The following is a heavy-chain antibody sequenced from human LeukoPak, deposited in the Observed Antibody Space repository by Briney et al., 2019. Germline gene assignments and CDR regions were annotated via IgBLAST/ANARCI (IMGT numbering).Heavy chain of an antibody. Sequence: GGSLRLSCAASGFTVSGNYMTWVRQAPGKGLEWVSVIYSDDNTYYADSVKGRFTISRDNSKNTLYLHMSDLRAEDTALYYCAKDLAGGNVPDSWGQGALVTVYS. J-gene: IGHJ4*02. CDR1: GFTVSGNY. CDR3: AKDLAGGNVPDS. CDR2: IYSDDNT. V-gene: IGHV3-66*02. D-gene: IGHD2-8*02.